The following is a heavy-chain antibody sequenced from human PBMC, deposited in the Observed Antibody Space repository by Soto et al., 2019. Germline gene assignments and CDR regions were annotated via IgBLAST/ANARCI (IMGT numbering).Heavy chain of an antibody. CDR1: GGSFSGYY. V-gene: IGHV4-34*01. CDR3: ARSRSGQPLLYDRYYFDY. J-gene: IGHJ4*02. D-gene: IGHD2-2*02. Sequence: QVQLQQWGAGLLKPSETLSLTCAVYGGSFSGYYWSWIRQPPGKGLEWIGEINHSGSTNHNPSLKSRVTISVDTSKNQFSLKLSSVTAADTAVYYCARSRSGQPLLYDRYYFDYWGQGTLVTVSS. CDR2: INHSGST.